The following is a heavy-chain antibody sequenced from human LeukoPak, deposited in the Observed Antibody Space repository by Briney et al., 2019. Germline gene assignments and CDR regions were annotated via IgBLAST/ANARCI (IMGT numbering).Heavy chain of an antibody. V-gene: IGHV1-2*02. Sequence: ASVKVSCKASGYTFTGYYMHWVRQAPGQGLEWMGWINPNSGGTNYAQKFKGRVTMTRDTSISTAYMELSRLRSDDTAVFYCVRRSGWSGSWFDTWGQGTLVTVSS. CDR2: INPNSGGT. CDR1: GYTFTGYY. D-gene: IGHD6-19*01. J-gene: IGHJ5*02. CDR3: VRRSGWSGSWFDT.